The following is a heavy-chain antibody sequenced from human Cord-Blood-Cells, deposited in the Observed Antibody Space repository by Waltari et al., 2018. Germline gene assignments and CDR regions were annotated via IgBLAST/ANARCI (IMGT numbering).Heavy chain of an antibody. Sequence: EVQLVQSGAEVKKPGESLKISCKGSGYSFTSYWFGRVRHMTGKVLVLMWNIYPGDFDTNYGACFRGQVTISADTSISTAYLQWSSVKASDTAMYCCARYPPRSPYDSEGEDWGQGALVTVSS. CDR1: GYSFTSYW. CDR2: IYPGDFDT. J-gene: IGHJ4*02. V-gene: IGHV5-51*01. CDR3: ARYPPRSPYDSEGED. D-gene: IGHD3-16*01.